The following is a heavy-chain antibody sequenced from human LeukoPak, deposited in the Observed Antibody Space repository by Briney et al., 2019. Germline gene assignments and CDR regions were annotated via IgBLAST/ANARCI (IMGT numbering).Heavy chain of an antibody. CDR2: ILVIVNYI. CDR1: GFTFTTYS. V-gene: IGHV3-21*01. J-gene: IGHJ1*01. Sequence: AGSLRLSCAPSGFTFTTYSMNWVRQAPGNGLEWVSSILVIVNYIYYADSVKGRFTISRDNAKNSLYLQMNSLRAEDTAVYYCARDSYCGGDCYSATGYFQYWGQGTLVTVSS. CDR3: ARDSYCGGDCYSATGYFQY. D-gene: IGHD2-21*02.